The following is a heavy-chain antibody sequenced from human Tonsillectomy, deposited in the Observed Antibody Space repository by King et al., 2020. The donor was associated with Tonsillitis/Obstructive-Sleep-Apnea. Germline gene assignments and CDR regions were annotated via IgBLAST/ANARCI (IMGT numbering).Heavy chain of an antibody. CDR2: IRSKANSYAT. CDR1: GFTFSGSA. Sequence: EVQLVESGGGLVQPGGSLKLSCAASGFTFSGSAMHWVRQASGKGLEWVGRIRSKANSYATAYAASVKGRFTISRDDSKNTAYLQMNSLKTEDTAVYYCTRVLNWRSSYYCYYYLDVWGKATTVTVSS. D-gene: IGHD1-1*01. J-gene: IGHJ6*03. CDR3: TRVLNWRSSYYCYYYLDV. V-gene: IGHV3-73*02.